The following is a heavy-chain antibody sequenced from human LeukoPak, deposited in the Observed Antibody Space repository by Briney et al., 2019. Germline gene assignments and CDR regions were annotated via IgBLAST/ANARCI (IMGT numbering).Heavy chain of an antibody. CDR2: IKQDGSEK. J-gene: IGHJ4*02. CDR3: ARDLVVVVSDMYYFDY. V-gene: IGHV3-7*01. CDR1: GFTFSSYW. D-gene: IGHD2-15*01. Sequence: GGSLRLSCAASGFTFSSYWMSWVRQAPGKGLEWVANIKQDGSEKYYVDSVKGRFTISRDNAKNSLYLQMNSLRAEDTAVYYCARDLVVVVSDMYYFDYWGQGTLVTVSS.